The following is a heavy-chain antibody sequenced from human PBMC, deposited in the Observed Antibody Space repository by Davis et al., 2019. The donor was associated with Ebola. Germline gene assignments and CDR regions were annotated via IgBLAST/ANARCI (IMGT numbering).Heavy chain of an antibody. D-gene: IGHD1-26*01. CDR2: ISYDGSNK. J-gene: IGHJ3*02. V-gene: IGHV3-30-3*01. Sequence: GESLKISCAASGFTFSSYAMHWVRQAPGKGLEWVAVISYDGSNKYYADSVKGRFTISRDNSKNTLYLQMNSLRAEDTAVYYCARVSGSQSAFDIWGQGTMVTVSS. CDR3: ARVSGSQSAFDI. CDR1: GFTFSSYA.